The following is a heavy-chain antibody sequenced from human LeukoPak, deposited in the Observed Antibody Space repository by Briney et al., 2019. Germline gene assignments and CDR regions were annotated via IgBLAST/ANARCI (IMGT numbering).Heavy chain of an antibody. V-gene: IGHV3-21*01. J-gene: IGHJ3*01. Sequence: AGGSLRLSCAASGFIFSTYSMSWVRQAPGKGLEWVSSISSSSAYIHYADSVKGRFTISRDNAQNSLYLQMNSLGVEDTAVYYCLGAFDFWGQGTMVTVSS. CDR2: ISSSSAYI. CDR1: GFIFSTYS. CDR3: LGAFDF.